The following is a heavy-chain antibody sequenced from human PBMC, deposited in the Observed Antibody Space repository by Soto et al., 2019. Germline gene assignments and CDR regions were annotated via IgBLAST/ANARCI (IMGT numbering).Heavy chain of an antibody. CDR1: GFTFGDYA. Sequence: GGSLRLSCTASGFTFGDYAMSWFRQAPGKGLEWVGFIRSKAYGGTTEYAASVKGRFTISRDDSKSIAYLQMNSLKTEDTAVYYCTRVRGRTKLTTVKEEFDYWGQGTLVTVSS. CDR2: IRSKAYGGTT. V-gene: IGHV3-49*03. CDR3: TRVRGRTKLTTVKEEFDY. J-gene: IGHJ4*02. D-gene: IGHD4-17*01.